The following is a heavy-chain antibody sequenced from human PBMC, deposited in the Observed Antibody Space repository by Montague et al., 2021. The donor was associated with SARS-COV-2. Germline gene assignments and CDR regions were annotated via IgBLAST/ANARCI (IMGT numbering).Heavy chain of an antibody. Sequence: SETLSLTCTVSSGSISSYYWSWIRQPPGKGLELIGYIYYSGSTNYNSSLKSRVTISVDTSKNQFSLKLSSVSAAATAVYYCSWGAGDSSTWYLAFDIWGQGTMVTVSS. J-gene: IGHJ3*02. CDR2: IYYSGST. CDR3: SWGAGDSSTWYLAFDI. V-gene: IGHV4-59*01. D-gene: IGHD6-13*01. CDR1: SGSISSYY.